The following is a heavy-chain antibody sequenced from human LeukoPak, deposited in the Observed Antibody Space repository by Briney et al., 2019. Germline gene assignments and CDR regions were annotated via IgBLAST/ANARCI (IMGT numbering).Heavy chain of an antibody. CDR1: GFTFSTSW. J-gene: IGHJ4*02. CDR2: INPDGGEI. CDR3: ARESGSVTSEVDFDY. V-gene: IGHV3-7*01. Sequence: PGGSLRLSCAASGFTFSTSWMTWVRQAPGKGLEWVASINPDGGEIHYVDSVKGRFTISRDNAKNSLYLQMNSLRAEDTAVYYCARESGSVTSEVDFDYWGQGTLVTVSS. D-gene: IGHD4-17*01.